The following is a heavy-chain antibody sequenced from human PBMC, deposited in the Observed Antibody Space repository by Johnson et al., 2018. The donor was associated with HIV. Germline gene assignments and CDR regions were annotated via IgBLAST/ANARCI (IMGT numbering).Heavy chain of an antibody. CDR3: ATSHGSHGAVDI. V-gene: IGHV3-30*14. J-gene: IGHJ3*02. CDR2: ILYDGSNK. D-gene: IGHD1-26*01. Sequence: QVQLVESGGGLVQPGGSLRLSCAASGFTFSSYAMHWVRQAPGKGLEWVAVILYDGSNKYYADSVKGRFTISRDTSKNTLYFQMNSLRAEDTAVYYCATSHGSHGAVDIWGQGTMVTVSS. CDR1: GFTFSSYA.